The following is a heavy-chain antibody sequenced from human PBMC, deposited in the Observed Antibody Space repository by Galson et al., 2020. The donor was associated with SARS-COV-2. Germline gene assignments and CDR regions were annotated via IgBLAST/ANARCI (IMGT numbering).Heavy chain of an antibody. J-gene: IGHJ5*02. Sequence: GGSLRLSCAASGFTFSSYAMHWVRQAPGKGLEWVAVISYDGSNKYYADSVKGRFTISRDNSKNTLYLQMNSLRAEDTAVYYCARPLSGSCYSWFDAWGQGTLVTVSS. CDR1: GFTFSSYA. CDR2: ISYDGSNK. V-gene: IGHV3-30*04. CDR3: ARPLSGSCYSWFDA. D-gene: IGHD1-26*01.